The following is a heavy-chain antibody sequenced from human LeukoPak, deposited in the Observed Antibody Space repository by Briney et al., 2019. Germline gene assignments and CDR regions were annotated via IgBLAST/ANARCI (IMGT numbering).Heavy chain of an antibody. Sequence: GGSLRLSCTASGFTFGDYAMSWVRQAPGKGLEWVGFIRSKAYGGTTEYAASVKGRFTISRDDSKSIAYLQMNSLKTEDTAVYYCTRVVPNYYDSRGHCDYWGQGTLVTVSS. V-gene: IGHV3-49*04. CDR1: GFTFGDYA. CDR2: IRSKAYGGTT. CDR3: TRVVPNYYDSRGHCDY. J-gene: IGHJ4*02. D-gene: IGHD3-22*01.